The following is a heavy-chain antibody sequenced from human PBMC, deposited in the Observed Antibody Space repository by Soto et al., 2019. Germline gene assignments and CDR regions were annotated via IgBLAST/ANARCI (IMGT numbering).Heavy chain of an antibody. D-gene: IGHD6-19*01. J-gene: IGHJ4*02. CDR3: ARDSGIAVAGRFVY. Sequence: QVQLVQSGAEVKNPGAPVKASSKAFVYTFPSYGISWGRQAPGQGFEWMGWISAYNGNTNYPQKLQGRVTMTTDTSTSTAYMELRSLRSDDTAVYYCARDSGIAVAGRFVYWGQGTLVTVSS. CDR2: ISAYNGNT. CDR1: VYTFPSYG. V-gene: IGHV1-18*04.